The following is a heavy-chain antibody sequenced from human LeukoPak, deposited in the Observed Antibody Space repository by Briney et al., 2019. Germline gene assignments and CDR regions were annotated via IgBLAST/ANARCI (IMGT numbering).Heavy chain of an antibody. V-gene: IGHV4-38-2*02. CDR3: ARGGYRSGWYFGY. D-gene: IGHD6-19*01. J-gene: IGHJ4*02. Sequence: SETLSLTCTVSGFSISSDYYWGWIRQPPGKGLEWLGSVSHSGITYYNSSLNSRVTISVDTSKNHFSLTVNSVTAADTAVYYCARGGYRSGWYFGYWGQGTLVTVSS. CDR2: VSHSGIT. CDR1: GFSISSDYY.